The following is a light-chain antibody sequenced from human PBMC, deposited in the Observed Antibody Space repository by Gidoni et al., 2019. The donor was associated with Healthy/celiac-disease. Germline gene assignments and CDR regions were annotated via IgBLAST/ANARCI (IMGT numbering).Light chain of an antibody. Sequence: EIVLTQSPGTLSLSPGERATLSCRASQSVSSSYLAWYQQKPGQAPRLLIYGASSRDTGIPDRFSGSGSGTDFTLTISRLEPEDFAVYYCQQYGSSPPLTFXGXTKVEIK. J-gene: IGKJ4*01. CDR2: GAS. CDR1: QSVSSSY. CDR3: QQYGSSPPLT. V-gene: IGKV3-20*01.